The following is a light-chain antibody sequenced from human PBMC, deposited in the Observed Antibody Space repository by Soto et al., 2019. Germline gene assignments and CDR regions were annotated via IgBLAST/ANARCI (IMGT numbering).Light chain of an antibody. CDR3: QQSSSTPPT. V-gene: IGKV1-39*01. J-gene: IGKJ4*01. Sequence: DIQMTQSPSSLSASVGDRVTITCRASQTISTYLNWYQQRPGKAPKLLINAASSLQSGVPSRFSGSGSGTDFTLTISSLQPEDFATYYCQQSSSTPPTFGGGTKVEIK. CDR2: AAS. CDR1: QTISTY.